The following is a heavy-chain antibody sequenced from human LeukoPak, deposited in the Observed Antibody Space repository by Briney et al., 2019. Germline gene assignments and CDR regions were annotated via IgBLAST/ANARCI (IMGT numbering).Heavy chain of an antibody. CDR1: GGSISSYY. CDR3: ARHRWELLYFDY. Sequence: PSETLSLTCTVSGGSISSYYWSWLRQPPGRGLDWIGYIYSSGSTNYHPCLKSRLTISVDTSKNQFSLKLSSVTAADTAVYYCARHRWELLYFDYWGQGTLVTVSS. J-gene: IGHJ4*02. V-gene: IGHV4-59*08. D-gene: IGHD1-26*01. CDR2: IYSSGST.